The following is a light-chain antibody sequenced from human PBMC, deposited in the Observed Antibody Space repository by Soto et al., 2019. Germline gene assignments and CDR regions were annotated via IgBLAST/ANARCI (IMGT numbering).Light chain of an antibody. Sequence: EIVMTQSPATLSVSPGERATLSCRASQSVSSNLAWYQQKPGQAPRLLIYAAYTRATGIPARFSGSGSGTEFTLTISSLQSEDFAVYYCQHYNNWPPWTFGQGTKVEIK. CDR3: QHYNNWPPWT. CDR1: QSVSSN. V-gene: IGKV3-15*01. CDR2: AAY. J-gene: IGKJ1*01.